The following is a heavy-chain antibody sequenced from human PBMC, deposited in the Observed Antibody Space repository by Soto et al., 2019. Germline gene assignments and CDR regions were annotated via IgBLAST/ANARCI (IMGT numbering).Heavy chain of an antibody. CDR1: GGTFSSYI. J-gene: IGHJ4*02. D-gene: IGHD1-26*01. CDR2: IIPILGIA. Sequence: QVQLVQSGAEVKKPGSSVKVSCKASGGTFSSYIISWVRQAPGQGLEWMGRIIPILGIANYAQKFQGRAPITSDKSTSTAYMELSSLRSEDTAVYYCARFPQTAIVGAAYFDYWGQGTLVTVSS. V-gene: IGHV1-69*02. CDR3: ARFPQTAIVGAAYFDY.